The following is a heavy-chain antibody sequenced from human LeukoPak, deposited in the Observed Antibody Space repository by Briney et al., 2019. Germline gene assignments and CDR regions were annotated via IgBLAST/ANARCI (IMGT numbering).Heavy chain of an antibody. CDR2: IRHDGINE. Sequence: GGSLRLSCAASGFPFSSYGMHWVRQVPGRGLEWVAYIRHDGINEYYADSVKGRFTISRDISRKTLYLQMNSLRAEDTAVYYCAIPPLSGTGSSRPLAGVDVWGQGTMVTVSS. CDR3: AIPPLSGTGSSRPLAGVDV. J-gene: IGHJ6*02. CDR1: GFPFSSYG. V-gene: IGHV3-30*02. D-gene: IGHD3-10*01.